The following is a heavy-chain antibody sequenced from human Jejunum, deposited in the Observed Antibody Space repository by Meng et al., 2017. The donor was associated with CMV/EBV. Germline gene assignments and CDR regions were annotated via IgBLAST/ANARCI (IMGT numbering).Heavy chain of an antibody. CDR2: ISGDGSVT. D-gene: IGHD2-2*01. V-gene: IGHV3-74*01. CDR3: ARTPLYCSSASCYTFDY. CDR1: TFSSNW. J-gene: IGHJ4*02. Sequence: TFSSNWMPWVRQPPGKGLVWVSRISGDGSVTNYADSVKGRFIISRDNARNTLYLQMSGLRAEDTAVYYCARTPLYCSSASCYTFDYWGQGTLVTVSS.